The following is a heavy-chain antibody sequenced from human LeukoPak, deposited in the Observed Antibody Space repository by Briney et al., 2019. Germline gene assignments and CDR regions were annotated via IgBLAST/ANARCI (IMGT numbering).Heavy chain of an antibody. CDR1: GYTFTSYD. Sequence: ASVKVSCKASGYTFTSYDINWVRQATGQGLEWMGWMNPNSGNTGYAQKFQGRVTMTRNTSISTAYMELSSLRSEDTAVYYCARVRVAATHWFDPWGQGTLVTVSS. CDR3: ARVRVAATHWFDP. D-gene: IGHD2-15*01. J-gene: IGHJ5*02. V-gene: IGHV1-8*01. CDR2: MNPNSGNT.